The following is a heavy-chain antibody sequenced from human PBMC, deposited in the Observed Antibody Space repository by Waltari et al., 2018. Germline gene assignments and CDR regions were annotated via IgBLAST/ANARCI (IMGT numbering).Heavy chain of an antibody. CDR1: GFTFSTAW. CDR3: TTRIFGVVVDDY. Sequence: EVQLVESGGGLVKPGGSLRLSCAASGFTFSTAWMNWVRQAPGKGLGWVGRIKGKTDGGTTDYAAPVKGRFTISRDDSKNTLYLQMNSLKTEDTAVYYCTTRIFGVVVDDYWGQGTLVTVSS. J-gene: IGHJ4*02. CDR2: IKGKTDGGTT. D-gene: IGHD3-3*01. V-gene: IGHV3-15*07.